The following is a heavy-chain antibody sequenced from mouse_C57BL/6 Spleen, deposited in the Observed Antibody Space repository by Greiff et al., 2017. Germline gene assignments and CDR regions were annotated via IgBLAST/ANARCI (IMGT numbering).Heavy chain of an antibody. CDR1: GYTFTSYW. CDR2: IDPSDSYT. Sequence: QVQLQQPGAELVMPGASVKLSCKASGYTFTSYWMHWVKQRPGQGLEWIGEIDPSDSYTNYNQKFKGKSTLTVDKSSSTAYMQLSSLTSEDSAVXYCAKTGSNYYFDYWGQGTTLTVSS. D-gene: IGHD2-5*01. CDR3: AKTGSNYYFDY. J-gene: IGHJ2*01. V-gene: IGHV1-69*01.